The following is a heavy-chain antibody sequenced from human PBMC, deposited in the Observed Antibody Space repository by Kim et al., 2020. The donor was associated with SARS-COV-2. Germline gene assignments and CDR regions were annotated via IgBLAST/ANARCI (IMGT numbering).Heavy chain of an antibody. Sequence: GGSLRLSCAASKFTFSSSWMNWVRQAPGKGLEWVANIKQDGSEKYYVDSVKGRFTISRDNAKNSLYLQMNSLRPEDTAVYYCARTFVDASGAYYRPLDYWGQGALVTLSS. D-gene: IGHD3-10*01. CDR3: ARTFVDASGAYYRPLDY. V-gene: IGHV3-7*01. CDR2: IKQDGSEK. CDR1: KFTFSSSW. J-gene: IGHJ4*02.